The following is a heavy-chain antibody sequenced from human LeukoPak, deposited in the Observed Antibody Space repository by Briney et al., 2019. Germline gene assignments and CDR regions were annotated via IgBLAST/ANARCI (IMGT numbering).Heavy chain of an antibody. CDR3: ARQRQWLTFDY. V-gene: IGHV4-34*01. D-gene: IGHD6-19*01. J-gene: IGHJ4*02. CDR1: GGSFSGYY. Sequence: PSETLSLTCAVYGGSFSGYYWSWIRQPPGKGLEWIGEINHSGSTNYNPSLKSRVTISVDTSKNQFSLKLSSVTAADTAVYYCARQRQWLTFDYWGQGTLVTVSS. CDR2: INHSGST.